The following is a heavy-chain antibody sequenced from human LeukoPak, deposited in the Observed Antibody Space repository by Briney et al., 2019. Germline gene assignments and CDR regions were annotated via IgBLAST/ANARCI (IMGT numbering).Heavy chain of an antibody. V-gene: IGHV3-30*04. CDR3: ARRLMEIVATITPYYYYYYGMDV. CDR2: ISYDGSNK. Sequence: GGSLRLSCAASGFTFSSYAMHWVRQAPGKGLEWVAVISYDGSNKYYADSVKGRFTISRDNSKNTLYLQMNSLRAEDTAVYYCARRLMEIVATITPYYYYYYGMDVWGQGTTVTVSS. D-gene: IGHD5-12*01. CDR1: GFTFSSYA. J-gene: IGHJ6*02.